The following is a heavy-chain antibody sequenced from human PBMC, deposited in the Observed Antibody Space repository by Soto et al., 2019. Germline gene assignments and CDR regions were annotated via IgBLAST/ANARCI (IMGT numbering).Heavy chain of an antibody. D-gene: IGHD6-13*01. V-gene: IGHV1-69*13. J-gene: IGHJ5*02. CDR1: GGTFSSYA. Sequence: SVKVSCKASGGTFSSYAISWVRQAPGQGLEWMGGIIPIFGTANYAQKFQGRVTITADESTSTAYMELSSLRSEDTAVYYCASEQQLTQLNWFDPWGQGTLVTVS. CDR3: ASEQQLTQLNWFDP. CDR2: IIPIFGTA.